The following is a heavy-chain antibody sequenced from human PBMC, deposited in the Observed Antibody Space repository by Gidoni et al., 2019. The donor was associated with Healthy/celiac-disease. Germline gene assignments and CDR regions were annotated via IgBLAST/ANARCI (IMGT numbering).Heavy chain of an antibody. CDR2: IYYSGST. D-gene: IGHD3-10*01. CDR3: ARRGAYYSNTNWFDP. Sequence: QLQLQESGPGLVKPSETLSLTCTVSGGSIGSSNDYWGWIRQPPGKGLEWIGSIYYSGSTYYNPSLKSRVTISVDTSKNQFSLRLSSVTAADTAVYYCARRGAYYSNTNWFDPWGQGTLVTVSS. J-gene: IGHJ5*02. V-gene: IGHV4-39*01. CDR1: GGSIGSSNDY.